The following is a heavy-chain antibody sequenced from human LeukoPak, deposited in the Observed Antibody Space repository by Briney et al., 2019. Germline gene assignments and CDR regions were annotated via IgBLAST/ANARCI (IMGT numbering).Heavy chain of an antibody. CDR2: MRPASGDS. Sequence: ASVKVSCKASGYSFTTYYVHWVRQAPGQGLEWMGYMRPASGDSNFAQKFQDRVTMTRDTSISTAYMELSRLRSDDTAVYYCAREGYCSGGACLDYWGQGTLVTVSS. V-gene: IGHV1-2*02. CDR3: AREGYCSGGACLDY. J-gene: IGHJ4*02. D-gene: IGHD2-15*01. CDR1: GYSFTTYY.